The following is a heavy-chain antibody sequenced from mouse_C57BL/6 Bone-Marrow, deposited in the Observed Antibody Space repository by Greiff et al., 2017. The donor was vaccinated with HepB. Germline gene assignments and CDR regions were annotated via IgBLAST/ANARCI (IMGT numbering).Heavy chain of an antibody. CDR1: GFTFSNYW. CDR3: TDDGPSRRWFAY. CDR2: IRLKSDNYAT. D-gene: IGHD2-3*01. V-gene: IGHV6-3*01. Sequence: EVQRVESGGGLVQPGGSMKLSCVASGFTFSNYWMNWVRQSPEKGLEWVAQIRLKSDNYATHYAESVKGRFTISRDDSKSSVYLQMNNLRAEDTGIYYCTDDGPSRRWFAYWGQGTLVTVSA. J-gene: IGHJ3*01.